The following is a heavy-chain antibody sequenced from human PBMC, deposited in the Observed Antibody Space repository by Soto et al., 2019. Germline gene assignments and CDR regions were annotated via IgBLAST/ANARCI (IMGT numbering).Heavy chain of an antibody. CDR2: ISYDGSNK. Sequence: GGSLRLSCAASGFTFSSYGMHWVRQAPGKGLEWVAVISYDGSNKYYADSVKGRFTISRDNSKNTLYLQMNSLRAEDTAVYYCEKPREDYSNYNGMDVWGQGTTVTVYS. J-gene: IGHJ6*02. D-gene: IGHD4-4*01. CDR1: GFTFSSYG. V-gene: IGHV3-30*18. CDR3: EKPREDYSNYNGMDV.